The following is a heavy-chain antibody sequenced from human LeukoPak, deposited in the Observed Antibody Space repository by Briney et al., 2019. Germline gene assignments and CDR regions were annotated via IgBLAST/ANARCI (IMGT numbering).Heavy chain of an antibody. CDR1: GGSISSSSYY. CDR2: IYYSGST. CDR3: ARYCRAGWMVYYDSIPQ. V-gene: IGHV4-39*01. D-gene: IGHD3-22*01. Sequence: SETLSLTCTVSGGSISSSSYYWGWIRQPPGKGLEWIGSIYYSGSTYYNPSLKSRVTISVDTSKNQFPLKLSSVTAADTAVYYCARYCRAGWMVYYDSIPQWGQGTLVTVSS. J-gene: IGHJ4*02.